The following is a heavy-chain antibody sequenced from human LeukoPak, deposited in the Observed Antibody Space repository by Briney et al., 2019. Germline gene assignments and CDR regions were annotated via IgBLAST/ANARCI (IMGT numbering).Heavy chain of an antibody. V-gene: IGHV4-59*12. CDR3: ARGYCSSTSCSKNWFDP. CDR1: GGSISSYY. Sequence: PSETLSLTCTVSGGSISSYYWSWIRQPPGKGLEWIGYIYYSGSTYYNPSLKSRVTISVDTSKNQFSLKLSSVTAADTAVYYCARGYCSSTSCSKNWFDPWGQGTLVTVSS. J-gene: IGHJ5*02. CDR2: IYYSGST. D-gene: IGHD2-2*01.